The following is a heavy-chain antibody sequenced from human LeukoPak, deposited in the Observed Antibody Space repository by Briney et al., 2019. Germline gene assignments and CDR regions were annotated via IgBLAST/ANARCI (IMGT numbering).Heavy chain of an antibody. J-gene: IGHJ4*02. V-gene: IGHV3-7*01. D-gene: IGHD3-10*01. CDR3: ARDDDYSGSGRFDY. Sequence: PGGSLRLSCAASGFTLSSYWMSWVRQAPGKGLEWVANIKQDGSEIYYVDSVKCRFTIPRDNAKNSLYLKMNSLRAEDTAVYYCARDDDYSGSGRFDYWGQGTLVTVSS. CDR1: GFTLSSYW. CDR2: IKQDGSEI.